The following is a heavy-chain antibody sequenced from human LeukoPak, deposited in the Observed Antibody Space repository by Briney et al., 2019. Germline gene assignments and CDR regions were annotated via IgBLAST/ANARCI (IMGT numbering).Heavy chain of an antibody. CDR1: GFTFSSYS. CDR3: ARDPGTIAARPVSWFDP. J-gene: IGHJ5*02. V-gene: IGHV3-21*01. D-gene: IGHD6-6*01. Sequence: GRSLRLSCAASGFTFSSYSMNWVRQAPGKGLEWVSSISSSSSYIYYADSVKGRFTISRDNAKNSLYLQMNSLRAEDTAVYYCARDPGTIAARPVSWFDPWGQGTLVTVSS. CDR2: ISSSSSYI.